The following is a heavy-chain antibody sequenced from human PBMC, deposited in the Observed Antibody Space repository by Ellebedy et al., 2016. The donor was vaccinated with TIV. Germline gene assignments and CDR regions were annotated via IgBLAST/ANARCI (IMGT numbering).Heavy chain of an antibody. CDR3: ARHLMDTAMNYGMDV. CDR2: ISNSGST. CDR1: GDSISSSTYY. J-gene: IGHJ6*02. D-gene: IGHD5-18*01. Sequence: SETLSLTCTVSGDSISSSTYYWGWIRQPPGKGLEWIGSISNSGSTYYNPSLKSRVTISVDTSENQFSLRLTSVTAADTAVYYCARHLMDTAMNYGMDVWGQGTTVTVSS. V-gene: IGHV4-39*01.